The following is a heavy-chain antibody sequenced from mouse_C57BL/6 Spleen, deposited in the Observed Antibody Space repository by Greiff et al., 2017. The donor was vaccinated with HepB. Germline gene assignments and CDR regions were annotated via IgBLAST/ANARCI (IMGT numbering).Heavy chain of an antibody. D-gene: IGHD1-1*01. V-gene: IGHV1-64*01. CDR2: IHPNSGST. CDR3: ARDGSSYGYFDV. CDR1: GYTFTSYW. J-gene: IGHJ1*03. Sequence: VQLQQSGAELVKPGASVKLSCKASGYTFTSYWMHWVKQRPGQGLEWIGMIHPNSGSTNYNEKFKSKATLTVDKSSSTAYMQLSSLTSEDSAVYYCARDGSSYGYFDVWGTRTTVTVSS.